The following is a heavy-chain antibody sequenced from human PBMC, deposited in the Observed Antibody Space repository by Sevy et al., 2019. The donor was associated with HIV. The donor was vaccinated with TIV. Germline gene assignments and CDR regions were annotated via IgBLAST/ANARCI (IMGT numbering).Heavy chain of an antibody. CDR3: AREGCSKPHDY. D-gene: IGHD3-10*02. CDR1: GFTFSSYA. V-gene: IGHV3-23*01. J-gene: IGHJ4*02. CDR2: FSFGCGKI. Sequence: GGSLRLSCAASGFTFSSYAMSWVPQAPGKGLEWVSTFSFGCGKINYADSVKGRFTISRDNSKNTLYLQMHSLRAEDTAVYYCAREGCSKPHDYWGQGTLVTVSS.